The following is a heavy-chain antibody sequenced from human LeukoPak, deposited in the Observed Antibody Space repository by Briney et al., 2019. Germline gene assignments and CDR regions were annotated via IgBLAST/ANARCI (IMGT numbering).Heavy chain of an antibody. J-gene: IGHJ4*02. V-gene: IGHV3-74*01. Sequence: GGSLRLSCAASGFTFSSYAMSWVRQAPGKGLEWVSRIHSDGSSTTYADSVKGRFTISRDNAKNTLSLQMDNLRAEDTAVYYCARGDVGAFDYWGQGTLVTVSP. CDR1: GFTFSSYA. CDR3: ARGDVGAFDY. D-gene: IGHD1-26*01. CDR2: IHSDGSST.